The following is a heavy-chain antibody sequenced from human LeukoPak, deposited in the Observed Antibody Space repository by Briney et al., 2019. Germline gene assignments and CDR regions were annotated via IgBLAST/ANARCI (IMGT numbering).Heavy chain of an antibody. D-gene: IGHD5-18*01. CDR1: GFTFSSYG. J-gene: IGHJ4*02. V-gene: IGHV3-30*18. Sequence: GRSLRLSCAASGFTFSSYGMHWVRQAPGKGLEWVVVISYDGSNKYYADSVKGRFTISRDNSKNTLYLQMNSLRAEDTAVYYCAKERHWGYSYGYFDYWGQGTLVTVSS. CDR3: AKERHWGYSYGYFDY. CDR2: ISYDGSNK.